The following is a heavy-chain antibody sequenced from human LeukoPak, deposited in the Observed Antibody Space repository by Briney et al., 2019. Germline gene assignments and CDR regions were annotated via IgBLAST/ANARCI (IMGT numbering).Heavy chain of an antibody. D-gene: IGHD3-10*01. CDR1: GYVFTSYG. J-gene: IGHJ5*02. CDR2: ISAYNGNT. V-gene: IGHV1-18*01. Sequence: ASVKVACKASGYVFTSYGINWVRQAPGQGLEWMGWISAYNGNTQCAQKLQGRVTMTRDTSTSTAYMELRSLRSDDTAVYYCARGGVMWFGQSPEGKSWFDPWGQGTLVTVSS. CDR3: ARGGVMWFGQSPEGKSWFDP.